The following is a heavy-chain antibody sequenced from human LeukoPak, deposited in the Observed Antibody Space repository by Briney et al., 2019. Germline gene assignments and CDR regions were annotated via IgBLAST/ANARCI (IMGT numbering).Heavy chain of an antibody. CDR3: ARMGAGYSSSWYRGGYGMHV. Sequence: PGGSLRLSCAASGFTVSSNYMSWVRQAPGKGLEWVSVIYSGGSTYYADSVKGRFTISRDNSKNTLYLQMNSLRAEDTAVYYCARMGAGYSSSWYRGGYGMHVWGKGTTVTVSS. D-gene: IGHD6-13*01. CDR1: GFTVSSNY. CDR2: IYSGGST. V-gene: IGHV3-53*01. J-gene: IGHJ6*04.